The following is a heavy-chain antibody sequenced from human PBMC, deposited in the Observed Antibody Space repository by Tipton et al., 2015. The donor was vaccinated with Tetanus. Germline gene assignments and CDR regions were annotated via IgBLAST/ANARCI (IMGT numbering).Heavy chain of an antibody. Sequence: TLSLTCAVYGGSFSGYYRSWIRQPPGKGLEWIGEINHSGSTNYNPSLKSRVTISVDTSKNQFSLKLSSVTAADTAVYYCARYRVDDCGGDCYSYYFDYWGQGTLVTVSS. CDR2: INHSGST. V-gene: IGHV4-34*01. CDR1: GGSFSGYY. J-gene: IGHJ4*02. CDR3: ARYRVDDCGGDCYSYYFDY. D-gene: IGHD2-21*02.